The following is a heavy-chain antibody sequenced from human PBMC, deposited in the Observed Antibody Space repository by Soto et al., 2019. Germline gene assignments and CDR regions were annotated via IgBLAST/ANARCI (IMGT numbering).Heavy chain of an antibody. CDR3: ARDRGYYESTGYLGRALDV. D-gene: IGHD3-22*01. V-gene: IGHV4-59*01. Sequence: SETLSLTCTVSGGSISSYYLSWIRQPPGKRLEWIGYIYYSGSTNYNPSLKSRVTISVDTSKNQFSLKLSSVTAADTAVYYCARDRGYYESTGYLGRALDVWGQGTMVTVSS. CDR2: IYYSGST. J-gene: IGHJ3*01. CDR1: GGSISSYY.